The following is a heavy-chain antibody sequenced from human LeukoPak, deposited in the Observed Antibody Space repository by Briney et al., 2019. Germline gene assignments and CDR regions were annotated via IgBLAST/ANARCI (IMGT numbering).Heavy chain of an antibody. D-gene: IGHD2-2*01. V-gene: IGHV3-23*01. CDR3: AKDKCGGTTSCYSDY. CDR1: GFTFRNYA. CDR2: IGASGGDT. J-gene: IGHJ4*02. Sequence: GGSLRLSCEASGFTFRNYAMSWVRQAPGKGLEWISGIGASGGDTYKADSVKGRFTISRDNSKNIMYLQMNSLRVDDTAVYYCAKDKCGGTTSCYSDYWGQGTLVTVPS.